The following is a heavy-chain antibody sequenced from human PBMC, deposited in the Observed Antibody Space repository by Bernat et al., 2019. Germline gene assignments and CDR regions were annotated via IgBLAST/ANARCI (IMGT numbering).Heavy chain of an antibody. Sequence: EVQLVGSGGGLVQPGGSLRLSCAASGFTFSSYSMNWVRQAPGKGLEWVSYISSSSSTIYYADSVKGRFTISRDNAKNSLYLQMNSLRAEDTAVYYCAREWLVALDYWGQGTLVTVSS. CDR2: ISSSSSTI. V-gene: IGHV3-48*01. CDR1: GFTFSSYS. D-gene: IGHD5-12*01. J-gene: IGHJ4*02. CDR3: AREWLVALDY.